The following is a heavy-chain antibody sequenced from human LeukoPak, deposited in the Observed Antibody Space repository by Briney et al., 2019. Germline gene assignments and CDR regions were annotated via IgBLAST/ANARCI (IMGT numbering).Heavy chain of an antibody. Sequence: PSQTLSLTCAVYGGSFSGYYWSWIRQPPGKGLEGMVEINHSGSTNYNPSLKRGATISVDTSQNQFSLKLSSVTAADTAVYYCARRSGGSCYFYDYWGQGTLVTVSS. CDR1: GGSFSGYY. D-gene: IGHD2-15*01. V-gene: IGHV4-34*01. CDR3: ARRSGGSCYFYDY. CDR2: INHSGST. J-gene: IGHJ4*02.